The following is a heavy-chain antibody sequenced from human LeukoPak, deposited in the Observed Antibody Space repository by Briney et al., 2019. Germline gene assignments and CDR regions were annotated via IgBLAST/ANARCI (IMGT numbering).Heavy chain of an antibody. D-gene: IGHD2-15*01. J-gene: IGHJ4*02. CDR2: IYHSGST. V-gene: IGHV4-38-2*02. CDR1: GYSISSGYY. Sequence: SETLSLTXAVSGYSISSGYYWGWIRQPPGKGLEWIGSIYHSGSTNYNPSLKSRVTISVDTSKNQFSLKLSSVTAADTAVYYCARECSGGSCYFDYWGQGTLVTVSS. CDR3: ARECSGGSCYFDY.